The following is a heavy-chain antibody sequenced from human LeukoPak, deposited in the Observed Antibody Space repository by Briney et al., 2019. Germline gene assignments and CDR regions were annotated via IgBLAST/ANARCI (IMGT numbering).Heavy chain of an antibody. J-gene: IGHJ4*02. V-gene: IGHV4-39*07. CDR1: GDSISSGSYY. D-gene: IGHD1-26*01. CDR2: IYYSGTT. Sequence: SETLSLACTVSGDSISSGSYYWGWIRQPPGKGLEWIGSIYYSGTTNYNPSLKSRVTISVDTSKNQFSLKLSSVTAADTAVYCCARRAYGWELDYWGQGTLVTVSS. CDR3: ARRAYGWELDY.